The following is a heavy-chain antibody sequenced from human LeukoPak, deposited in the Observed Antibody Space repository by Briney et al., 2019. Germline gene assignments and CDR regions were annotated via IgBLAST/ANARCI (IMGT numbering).Heavy chain of an antibody. V-gene: IGHV3-23*01. CDR1: GFTFSNYA. CDR2: ISGSDGST. Sequence: GGSLRLSCTGSGFTFSNYAMSWVRQAPGKGLEWVSTISGSDGSTYHADSVKGRFTISRDNSKNTLYLQMNSLRVEDTAIYYCAKGRGYCTGGSCYSDYWGQGTLVTVSS. D-gene: IGHD2-15*01. CDR3: AKGRGYCTGGSCYSDY. J-gene: IGHJ4*02.